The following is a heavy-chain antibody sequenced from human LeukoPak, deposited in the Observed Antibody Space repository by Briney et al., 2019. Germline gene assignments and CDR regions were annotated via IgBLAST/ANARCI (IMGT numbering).Heavy chain of an antibody. CDR3: ALTVTIYYDYSMDV. D-gene: IGHD4-17*01. Sequence: GGSLRLFCAASGFTFSRYAMSWVRQASAKGLEEVSAISGSSGSTYYADSVRGRFTISRDNSKNTLYLQMNSLRAEDTAVYYCALTVTIYYDYSMDVWGQGTTVTASS. J-gene: IGHJ6*02. CDR2: ISGSSGST. CDR1: GFTFSRYA. V-gene: IGHV3-23*01.